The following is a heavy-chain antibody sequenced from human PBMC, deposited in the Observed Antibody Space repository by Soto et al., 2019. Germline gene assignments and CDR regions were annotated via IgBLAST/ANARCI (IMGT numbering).Heavy chain of an antibody. V-gene: IGHV2-5*02. D-gene: IGHD2-21*02. Sequence: QITLKESGPTLVKPTQTLTLTCTFSGFSLSTSGVGVGWIRQPPGKALEWLALIYWDDDKRYSPSLKSRLTITKDTSKNLVVITMTTMDPVDTATYYCAHGYCGGDCSPGPYYDGMDVWGQGTTVTVSS. CDR3: AHGYCGGDCSPGPYYDGMDV. J-gene: IGHJ6*02. CDR1: GFSLSTSGVG. CDR2: IYWDDDK.